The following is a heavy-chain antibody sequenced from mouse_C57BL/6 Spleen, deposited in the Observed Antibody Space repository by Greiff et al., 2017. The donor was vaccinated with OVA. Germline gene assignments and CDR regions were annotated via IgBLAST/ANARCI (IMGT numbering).Heavy chain of an antibody. J-gene: IGHJ1*03. CDR2: ISSGSSTI. CDR3: ARNSWYFDV. V-gene: IGHV5-17*01. CDR1: GFTFSDYG. Sequence: EVHLVESGGGLVKPGGSLKLSCAASGFTFSDYGMHWVRQAPEKGLEWVAYISSGSSTIYYADTVKGRFTISRDNAKNTLFLQMTSLRSEDTAMYYCARNSWYFDVWGTGTTVTVSS.